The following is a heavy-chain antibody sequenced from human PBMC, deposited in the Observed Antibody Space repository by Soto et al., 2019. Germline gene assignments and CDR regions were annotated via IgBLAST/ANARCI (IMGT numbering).Heavy chain of an antibody. CDR2: IKSKTDGGTT. CDR1: GFTFSNAW. V-gene: IGHV3-15*07. J-gene: IGHJ4*02. Sequence: EVQLVESGGGLVKPGGSLRLSCAASGFTFSNAWMNWVRQAPGKGLEWVGLIKSKTDGGTTDYAAPVKGRFTISRDDSKNTLYLQMNSLKTEDTAVYYCTTGVFLNYDSSGYPRPYYFDYWGQGTLVTVSS. CDR3: TTGVFLNYDSSGYPRPYYFDY. D-gene: IGHD3-22*01.